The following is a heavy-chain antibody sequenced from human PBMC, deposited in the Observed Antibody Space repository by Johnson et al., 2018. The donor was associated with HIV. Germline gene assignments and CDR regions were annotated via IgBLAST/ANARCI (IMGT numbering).Heavy chain of an antibody. Sequence: QVQLVESGGGVVQPGRSLRLSCVASGFTFRSYAMHWVRQAPGKGLEWVAVISYDGSNKYYADSVKGRFTISRDNSKNTLYLQMNSLRAEDTAVYYCARVPNDAFDIWGQGTMVTVAS. CDR2: ISYDGSNK. V-gene: IGHV3-30*04. CDR1: GFTFRSYA. J-gene: IGHJ3*02. CDR3: ARVPNDAFDI.